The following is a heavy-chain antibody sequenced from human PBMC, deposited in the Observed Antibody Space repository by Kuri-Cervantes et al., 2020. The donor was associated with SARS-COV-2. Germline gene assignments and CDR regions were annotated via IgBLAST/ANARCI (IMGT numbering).Heavy chain of an antibody. CDR2: MNPNSCNT. CDR3: ASRRGFLAYNDAFDI. J-gene: IGHJ3*02. D-gene: IGHD3-3*01. CDR1: GYTFTSYD. V-gene: IGHV1-8*03. Sequence: ASVKVSCKASGYTFTSYDINWVRQATGQGLEWMGWMNPNSCNTGYAQKFQGRVTITRNTSISTAYMELSSLRSEDTAVYYCASRRGFLAYNDAFDIWGQGTMVTVSS.